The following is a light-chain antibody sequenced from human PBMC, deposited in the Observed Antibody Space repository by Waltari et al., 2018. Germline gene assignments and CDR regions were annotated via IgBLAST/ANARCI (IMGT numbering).Light chain of an antibody. J-gene: IGLJ1*01. Sequence: QSALTQPPSASGSPGQSVTISCTGTSSDIGFFNFVSWYQQHPGKAPKVLIFGVSNRPSGVPCRCSGSKSGNTASLTVSGLQAEDEADYYCSSYAGNYIYVFGTGTKVTVL. CDR2: GVS. CDR3: SSYAGNYIYV. CDR1: SSDIGFFNF. V-gene: IGLV2-8*01.